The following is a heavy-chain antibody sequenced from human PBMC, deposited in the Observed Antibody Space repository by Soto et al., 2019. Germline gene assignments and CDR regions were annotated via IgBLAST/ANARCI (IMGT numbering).Heavy chain of an antibody. Sequence: EVQLVESGGGLVQPGGSLRLSCAASGFTFSSYGMNWVRQAPGKGLAWVSYISSGRPTIQYADSVKGRFTISRDKAKNSLYLQMNSLRDEDSAGYYCARGGAARPDYWGQGTLVTVSS. CDR1: GFTFSSYG. V-gene: IGHV3-48*02. CDR3: ARGGAARPDY. D-gene: IGHD6-6*01. CDR2: ISSGRPTI. J-gene: IGHJ4*02.